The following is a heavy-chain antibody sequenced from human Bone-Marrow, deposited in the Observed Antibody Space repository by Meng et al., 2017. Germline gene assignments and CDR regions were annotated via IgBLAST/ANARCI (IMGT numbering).Heavy chain of an antibody. V-gene: IGHV3-33*06. D-gene: IGHD3-10*01. CDR2: IWYDGSNK. CDR1: GFTFSSYG. CDR3: AKAMANYYYYGMDV. J-gene: IGHJ6*02. Sequence: GESLKISCAASGFTFSSYGMHWVRQAPGKGLEWVAVIWYDGSNKYYADSVKGRFTTSRDNSKNTLYLQMNSLRAEDTAVYYCAKAMANYYYYGMDVWGQGTTVTVSS.